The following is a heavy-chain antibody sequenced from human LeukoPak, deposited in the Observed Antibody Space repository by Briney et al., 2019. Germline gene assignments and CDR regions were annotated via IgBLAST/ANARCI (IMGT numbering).Heavy chain of an antibody. Sequence: PGGSLRLSCAASGFTFSSYAMSWVRQAPGKGLEWVSAISGSGGSTYYADSVKGRFTISRDNSKNTLYLQMNSLRAEDTAVYYCAKLEYYDFWSGANWFDPWGQGTLVTVSS. J-gene: IGHJ5*02. CDR3: AKLEYYDFWSGANWFDP. CDR2: ISGSGGST. CDR1: GFTFSSYA. D-gene: IGHD3-3*01. V-gene: IGHV3-23*01.